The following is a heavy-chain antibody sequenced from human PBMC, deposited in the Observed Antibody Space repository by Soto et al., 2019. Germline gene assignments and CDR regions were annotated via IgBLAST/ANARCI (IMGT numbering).Heavy chain of an antibody. CDR1: GYTFSNYD. D-gene: IGHD2-8*02. J-gene: IGHJ4*02. CDR3: ARERPNTGWSGFDH. CDR2: VSNKNGVT. V-gene: IGHV1-18*04. Sequence: ASVKVSCKTSGYTFSNYDFSWVRQAPGQGLEWMGWVSNKNGVTNYAEKFRDRVTMTTDISTNTIYMELRSLRSDDTAVYFCARERPNTGWSGFDHWGQGTQVTVSS.